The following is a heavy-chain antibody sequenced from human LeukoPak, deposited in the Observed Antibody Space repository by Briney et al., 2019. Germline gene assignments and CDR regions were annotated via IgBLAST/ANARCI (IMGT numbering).Heavy chain of an antibody. D-gene: IGHD3-22*01. CDR1: GYTLTGLA. J-gene: IGHJ5*02. CDR2: FDPEDGKT. Sequence: TSVKVSCKVSGYTLTGLAMHWVRQAPGKGLEWMGGFDPEDGKTIYAEKFQGRVTMTEDTSTDTAYMELSSLRSEDTAVYYCATDYYESSGRNWFDPWGQGTLVTVSS. V-gene: IGHV1-24*01. CDR3: ATDYYESSGRNWFDP.